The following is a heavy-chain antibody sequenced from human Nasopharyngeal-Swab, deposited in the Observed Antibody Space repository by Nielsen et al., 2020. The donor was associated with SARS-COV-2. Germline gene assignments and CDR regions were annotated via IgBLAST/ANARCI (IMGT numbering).Heavy chain of an antibody. J-gene: IGHJ5*02. CDR2: IYYSGST. D-gene: IGHD1-7*01. Sequence: WIRQPPGKGLEWIGYIYYSGSTNYNPSLKSRVTISVDTSKNQFSLKLSSVTAADTAVHYCARGGPGLELFSRFDPWGQGTLVTVSS. CDR3: ARGGPGLELFSRFDP. V-gene: IGHV4-59*01.